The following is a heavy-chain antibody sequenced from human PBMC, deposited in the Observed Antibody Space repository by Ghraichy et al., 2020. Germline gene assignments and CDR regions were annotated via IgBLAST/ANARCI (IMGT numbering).Heavy chain of an antibody. D-gene: IGHD1-26*01. CDR3: AKVLVGALYYFDY. J-gene: IGHJ4*02. CDR2: ISGSGGST. CDR1: GFTFSSYA. V-gene: IGHV3-23*01. Sequence: GGSQRLSCAASGFTFSSYAMSWVRQAPGKGLEWVSAISGSGGSTYYADSVKGRFTISRDNSKNTLYLQMNSLRAEDTAVYYCAKVLVGALYYFDYWGQGTLVTVSS.